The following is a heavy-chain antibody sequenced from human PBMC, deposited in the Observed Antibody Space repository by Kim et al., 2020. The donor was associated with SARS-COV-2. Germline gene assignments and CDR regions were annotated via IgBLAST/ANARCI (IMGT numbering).Heavy chain of an antibody. V-gene: IGHV3-48*03. CDR2: ISSSGSTI. CDR1: GFTFSSYE. D-gene: IGHD3-9*01. Sequence: GGSLRLSCAASGFTFSSYEMNWVRQAPGKGLEWVSYISSSGSTIYYADSVKGRFTISRDNAKNSLYLQMNSLRAEDTAVYYCARIRLTGARLVIIFDYWGQGTLVTVSS. CDR3: ARIRLTGARLVIIFDY. J-gene: IGHJ4*02.